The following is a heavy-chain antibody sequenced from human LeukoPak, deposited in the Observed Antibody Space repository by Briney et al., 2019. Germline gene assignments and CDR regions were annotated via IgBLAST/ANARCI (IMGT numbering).Heavy chain of an antibody. CDR3: ARDGLYCSGGSCYQSMDV. CDR2: ISSNGGST. J-gene: IGHJ6*02. Sequence: GGSLRLSCSASGFTFSSYAMHWVRQAPGKGLEYVSAISSNGGSTYYADSVKGRFTISRDNSKNTLYLQMNSLRAEDTAVYYCARDGLYCSGGSCYQSMDVWGQGTTVTVSS. CDR1: GFTFSSYA. D-gene: IGHD2-15*01. V-gene: IGHV3-64*04.